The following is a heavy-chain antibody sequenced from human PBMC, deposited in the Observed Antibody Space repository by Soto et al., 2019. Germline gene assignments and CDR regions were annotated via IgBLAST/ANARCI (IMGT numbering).Heavy chain of an antibody. CDR1: GYSFTSYW. CDR3: ARHYYGSGSYPASGMDV. CDR2: IYPGDSDT. Sequence: GESLKISCKGSGYSFTSYWIGWVRQMPGKGLEWMGIIYPGDSDTRYSPSFQGQVTISADKSISTAYLQWSSLKASDTAMYYCARHYYGSGSYPASGMDVWGQGTTVTSP. V-gene: IGHV5-51*01. D-gene: IGHD3-10*01. J-gene: IGHJ6*02.